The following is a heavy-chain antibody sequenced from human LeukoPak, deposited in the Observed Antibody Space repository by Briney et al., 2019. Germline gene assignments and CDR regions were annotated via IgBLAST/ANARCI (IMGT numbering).Heavy chain of an antibody. Sequence: SETLSLTCTVSGGSISSSSYYWGWIRQPPGKGLEWIGSIYYSGSTYYSPSLKSRVTISVDTSKNQFSLKLSSVTAADTAVYYCARGRIWLARPPNWFDPWGQGTLVTVSS. D-gene: IGHD3-22*01. CDR3: ARGRIWLARPPNWFDP. CDR2: IYYSGST. CDR1: GGSISSSSYY. V-gene: IGHV4-39*01. J-gene: IGHJ5*02.